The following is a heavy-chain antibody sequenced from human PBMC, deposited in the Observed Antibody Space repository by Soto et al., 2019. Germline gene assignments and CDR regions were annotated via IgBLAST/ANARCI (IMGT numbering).Heavy chain of an antibody. J-gene: IGHJ5*02. Sequence: ESGGGLVKPGQSLRLSCTASGFNFSAYGMSWVRQAPGKGLEWVSSITFSSLYIYYAESVRGRFVISRDDSKNSLFLQMDCLKTEDTAFYYCARSGDVAVGWFDPWGQGTQVTVSS. CDR3: ARSGDVAVGWFDP. V-gene: IGHV3-21*01. D-gene: IGHD3-10*01. CDR2: ITFSSLYI. CDR1: GFNFSAYG.